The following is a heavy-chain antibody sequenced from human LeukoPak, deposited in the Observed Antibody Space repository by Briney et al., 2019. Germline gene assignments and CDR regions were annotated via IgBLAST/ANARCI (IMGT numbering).Heavy chain of an antibody. CDR1: GFTFSDYS. Sequence: KSGGSLRLSCAASGFTFSDYSMSWVRQAPGKGLEWISSISTSGTFIYYADSVKGRFTISRDNAKNSLYLQMNSLRAEDTAVYYCARLGPEWEQFDYWGQGTLVTVSS. CDR2: ISTSGTFI. CDR3: ARLGPEWEQFDY. D-gene: IGHD1-26*01. V-gene: IGHV3-21*01. J-gene: IGHJ4*02.